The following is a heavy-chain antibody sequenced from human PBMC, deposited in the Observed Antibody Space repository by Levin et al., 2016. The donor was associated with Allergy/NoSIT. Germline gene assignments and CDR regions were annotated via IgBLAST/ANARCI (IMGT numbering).Heavy chain of an antibody. J-gene: IGHJ6*02. D-gene: IGHD2-2*01. CDR3: ASLVPAAASKAFWDGYGMDV. CDR1: GYTFTSYD. Sequence: ASVKVSCKASGYTFTSYDINWVRQATGQGLEWMGWMNPNSGNTGYAQKFQGRVTMTRNTSISTAYMELSSLRSEDTAVYYCASLVPAAASKAFWDGYGMDVWGQGTTVTVSS. V-gene: IGHV1-8*01. CDR2: MNPNSGNT.